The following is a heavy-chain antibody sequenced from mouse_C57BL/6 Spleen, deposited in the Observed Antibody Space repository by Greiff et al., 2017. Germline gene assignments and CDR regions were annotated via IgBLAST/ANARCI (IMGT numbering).Heavy chain of an antibody. Sequence: EVMLVESGGGLVKPGGSLKLSCAASGFTFSDYGMHWVRQAPEKGLEWVAYISSGSSTIYYADTVKGRFTISRDKSKNTLFLQITSLRSEDTAMYYWARRPYDYDWGYYVDNWGRGTTLAVAT. J-gene: IGHJ2*01. V-gene: IGHV5-17*01. CDR1: GFTFSDYG. D-gene: IGHD2-4*01. CDR3: ARRPYDYDWGYYVDN. CDR2: ISSGSSTI.